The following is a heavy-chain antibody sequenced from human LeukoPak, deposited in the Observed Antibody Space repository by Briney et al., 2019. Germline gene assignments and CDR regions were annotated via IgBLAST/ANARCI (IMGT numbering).Heavy chain of an antibody. J-gene: IGHJ2*01. Sequence: PSETLSLTCTVSGASISSGDYYWSWLRQPPGKGLEWIGYIYYSGSTYNNPSLKSRVTISVDTSKNQFSLKLSSVTAADTAVYYCARDQRRPQGFDLWGRGTLVTVSS. CDR1: GASISSGDYY. CDR3: ARDQRRPQGFDL. CDR2: IYYSGST. D-gene: IGHD6-25*01. V-gene: IGHV4-30-4*01.